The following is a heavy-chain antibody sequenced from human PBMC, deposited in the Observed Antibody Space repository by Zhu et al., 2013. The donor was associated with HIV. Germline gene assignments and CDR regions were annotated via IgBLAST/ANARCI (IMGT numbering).Heavy chain of an antibody. CDR2: INPNSGGT. Sequence: QVQLVQSGAEVKKPGASVKVSCKASGYTFTGYYMHWVRQAPGQGLEWMGWINPNSGGTNYAQKFQGWVTMTRDTSISTAYMELSRLRSDDTAVYYCARADLSCSGGSCSHWYFDLWGRGTLVTVSS. J-gene: IGHJ2*01. V-gene: IGHV1-2*04. CDR1: GYTFTGYY. D-gene: IGHD2-15*01. CDR3: ARADLSCSGGSCSHWYFDL.